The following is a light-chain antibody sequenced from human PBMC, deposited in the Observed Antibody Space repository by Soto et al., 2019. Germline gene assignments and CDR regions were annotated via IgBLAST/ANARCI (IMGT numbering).Light chain of an antibody. Sequence: EMVMTQSPATLSVSPGERVTLSCRASESVHSNLAWYQQKPGQGPSLLIYYASTRVTGVPDRFSGSGSGTELTLTIRSPQSEDFGVYYCQHYSNWPPTFGPGTKVEIK. V-gene: IGKV3-15*01. CDR2: YAS. CDR1: ESVHSN. CDR3: QHYSNWPPT. J-gene: IGKJ3*01.